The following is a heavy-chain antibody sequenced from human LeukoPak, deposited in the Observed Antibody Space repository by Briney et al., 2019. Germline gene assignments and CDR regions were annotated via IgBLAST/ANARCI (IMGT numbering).Heavy chain of an antibody. V-gene: IGHV1-24*01. CDR3: ATVPYSSGAEAFDI. CDR1: GYTLTELS. J-gene: IGHJ3*02. Sequence: ASVKVSCKVSGYTLTELSMHWVRQAPGKGLERMGGFDPEDGETIYAQKFQGRVTMTEDTSTDTAYMELSSLRSEDTAVYYCATVPYSSGAEAFDIWGQGTMVTVSS. D-gene: IGHD6-19*01. CDR2: FDPEDGET.